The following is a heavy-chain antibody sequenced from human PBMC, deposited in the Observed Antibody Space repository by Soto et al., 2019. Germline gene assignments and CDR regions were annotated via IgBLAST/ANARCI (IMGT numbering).Heavy chain of an antibody. CDR1: DCSISSGRYY. D-gene: IGHD6-13*01. J-gene: IGHJ6*02. CDR2: IYYSGNT. CDR3: ARGGSSWYYYGMDV. Sequence: SETLSLTCTVSDCSISSGRYYWSWIRQHPGKGLEWIGYIYYSGNTYYNPSLKSRVTISVDTSKNQFSLKLSSVTAADTAVYYCARGGSSWYYYGMDVWGQGTTVTVSS. V-gene: IGHV4-31*03.